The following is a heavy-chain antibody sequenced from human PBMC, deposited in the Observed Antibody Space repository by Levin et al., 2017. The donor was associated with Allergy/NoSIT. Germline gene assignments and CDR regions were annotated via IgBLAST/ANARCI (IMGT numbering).Heavy chain of an antibody. D-gene: IGHD6-6*01. V-gene: IGHV4-34*01. CDR1: GGSFSGYY. CDR2: INHSGST. Sequence: SETLSLTCAVYGGSFSGYYWSWIRQPPGKGLEWIGEINHSGSTNYNPSLKSRVTISVDTSKNQFSLKLSSVTAADTAVYYCAVGLYSSSGSDYWGQGTLVTVSS. J-gene: IGHJ4*02. CDR3: AVGLYSSSGSDY.